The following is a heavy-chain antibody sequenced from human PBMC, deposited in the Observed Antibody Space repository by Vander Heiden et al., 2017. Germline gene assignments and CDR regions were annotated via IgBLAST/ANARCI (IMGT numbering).Heavy chain of an antibody. CDR2: ISSSSSYI. Sequence: EVQLVESGGGLVKPGGSLRLSCAASGFPFSCYSMNWVRQGPGKGLEGVSSISSSSSYIYYADAVKGRFTISRDNAKNSLYLQMNSLRAEDKAVYYCARVRQWRVLGYYFDYWGQGTLVTVSS. CDR1: GFPFSCYS. CDR3: ARVRQWRVLGYYFDY. D-gene: IGHD6-19*01. V-gene: IGHV3-21*01. J-gene: IGHJ4*02.